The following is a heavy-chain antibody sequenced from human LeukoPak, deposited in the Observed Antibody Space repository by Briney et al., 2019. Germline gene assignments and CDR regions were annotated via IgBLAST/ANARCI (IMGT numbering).Heavy chain of an antibody. Sequence: ASETLSLTCTVSGGSIKSYYWAWIRQPPGKALEWIGNIYYSRATNYNPSLKSRLTISLDTSKNQFSLNLSSVTAADTAVYYCARRDWGTYYTMDVWGQGTTVTVSS. V-gene: IGHV4-59*01. D-gene: IGHD7-27*01. CDR2: IYYSRAT. CDR3: ARRDWGTYYTMDV. CDR1: GGSIKSYY. J-gene: IGHJ6*02.